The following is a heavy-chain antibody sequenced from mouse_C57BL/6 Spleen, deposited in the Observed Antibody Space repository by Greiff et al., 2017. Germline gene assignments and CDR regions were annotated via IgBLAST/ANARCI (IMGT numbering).Heavy chain of an antibody. J-gene: IGHJ4*01. Sequence: DVKLVESGGGLVKPGGSLKLSCAASGFTFSSYAMSWVRQTPEKRLEWVATISDGGSYTYYPDNVKGRFTISRDNAKNNLYLQMSHLKSEDTAMYYCAREGNCVDYWGQGTSVTVSS. CDR1: GFTFSSYA. D-gene: IGHD2-1*01. CDR3: AREGNCVDY. V-gene: IGHV5-4*01. CDR2: ISDGGSYT.